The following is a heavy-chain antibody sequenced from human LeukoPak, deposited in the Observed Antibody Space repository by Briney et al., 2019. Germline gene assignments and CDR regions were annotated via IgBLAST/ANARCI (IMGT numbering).Heavy chain of an antibody. J-gene: IGHJ4*02. D-gene: IGHD4-23*01. CDR1: GGSISSYY. V-gene: IGHV4-59*01. CDR3: ARVGFGNTPHPIDY. Sequence: PSETLSLTCTVSGGSISSYYWSWIRQPPGKGLEWIGYIYYTGSTNYNPSLKSRVTISVDTSKDQFSLQLSSVTAADTAVYYCARVGFGNTPHPIDYWGQGTLVTVSS. CDR2: IYYTGST.